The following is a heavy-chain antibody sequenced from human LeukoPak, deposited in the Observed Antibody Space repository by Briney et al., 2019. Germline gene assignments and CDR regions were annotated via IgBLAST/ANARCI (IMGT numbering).Heavy chain of an antibody. D-gene: IGHD1-26*01. CDR3: ATDSRMVGATGSMDF. CDR1: GFNFDDYA. Sequence: GGSLRLSCAASGFNFDDYAMSWVRQAPGKGLEWVSGVIRNGGSTGYADSVKGRFTISRDNAKNSLYLQMNSLRAEDSAVYYCATDSRMVGATGSMDFWGQGTLVTVSS. CDR2: VIRNGGST. V-gene: IGHV3-20*04. J-gene: IGHJ4*02.